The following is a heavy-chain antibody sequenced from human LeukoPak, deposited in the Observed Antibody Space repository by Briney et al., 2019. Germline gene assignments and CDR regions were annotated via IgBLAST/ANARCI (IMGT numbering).Heavy chain of an antibody. D-gene: IGHD3-22*01. CDR2: IRISSGSI. V-gene: IGHV3-21*01. CDR1: GFSFSRYS. J-gene: IGHJ4*02. CDR3: AKTYYYDSVGYSPFDY. Sequence: GGSLRLLCVASGFSFSRYSMNWVRQAPGKGLERVSSIRISSGSIYYADSVKGRFTISRDNAKNSLYLQMNSLRAEDTAIYYCAKTYYYDSVGYSPFDYWPQGRRDIVSS.